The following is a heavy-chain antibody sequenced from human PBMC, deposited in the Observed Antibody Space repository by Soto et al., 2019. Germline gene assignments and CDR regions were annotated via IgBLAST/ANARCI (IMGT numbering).Heavy chain of an antibody. V-gene: IGHV3-11*05. J-gene: IGHJ4*02. CDR1: GFTFSDYY. D-gene: IGHD3-22*01. CDR2: ITSSSSYT. Sequence: QVPLVESGGGLVKPGVSLRLSCAASGFTFSDYYMSWIRQAPGKGLEWVSYITSSSSYTIYADSVRGRFTISRDNAKNPLFLQMNSLRAEDTAVYYCARADHYDTSGYWKWGQGTLVTVSS. CDR3: ARADHYDTSGYWK.